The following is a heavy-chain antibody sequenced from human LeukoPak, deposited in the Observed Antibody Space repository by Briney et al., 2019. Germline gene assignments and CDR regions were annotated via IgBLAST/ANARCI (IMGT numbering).Heavy chain of an antibody. CDR3: VRDLKRYSNSRTQYFQH. V-gene: IGHV4-39*07. CDR1: GGSISGRSYY. CDR2: IYYSGST. J-gene: IGHJ1*01. D-gene: IGHD4-11*01. Sequence: SETLSLTCTVSGGSISGRSYYWDWIRQPPGKGQEWIGTIYYSGSTYYNPSLKSRVNISVDTSQNQFSLRLSSVTAADTAVYYCVRDLKRYSNSRTQYFQHWGQGTLVTVSS.